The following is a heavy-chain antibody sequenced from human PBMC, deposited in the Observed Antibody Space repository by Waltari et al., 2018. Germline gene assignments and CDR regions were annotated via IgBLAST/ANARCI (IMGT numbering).Heavy chain of an antibody. CDR1: GFTFSTAW. J-gene: IGHJ5*02. CDR2: IKSKTEGGTT. CDR3: AVDWT. Sequence: EVQLVESGGGLVKPGGSLRLSCAASGFTFSTAWMNWVRQAPGKGLGWVGRIKSKTEGGTTDYAAPVKGRFTISRDDSKNTLYLQMNSLKTEDTAVYYCAVDWTWGQGTLVTVSS. D-gene: IGHD1-1*01. V-gene: IGHV3-15*07.